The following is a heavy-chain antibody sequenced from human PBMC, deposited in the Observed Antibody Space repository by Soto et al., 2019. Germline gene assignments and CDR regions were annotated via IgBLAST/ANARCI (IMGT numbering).Heavy chain of an antibody. CDR3: ARAPGYTGSWPNAFDI. Sequence: GGSLRLSCAASGFTVSSNYMSWVRQAPGKGLEWVSVIYSGGSTYYADSVKGRFTISRDKSKNTLYLQMNSLRAEDTAVYYCARAPGYTGSWPNAFDIWGQGTMVTVSS. CDR1: GFTVSSNY. CDR2: IYSGGST. V-gene: IGHV3-66*01. J-gene: IGHJ3*02. D-gene: IGHD6-13*01.